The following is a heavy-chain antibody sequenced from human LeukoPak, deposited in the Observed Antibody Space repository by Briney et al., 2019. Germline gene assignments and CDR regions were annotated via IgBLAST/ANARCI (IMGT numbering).Heavy chain of an antibody. V-gene: IGHV5-51*01. CDR3: ARGSTVTTIYYYYYGMDV. CDR1: GYSFTTYW. J-gene: IGHJ6*02. D-gene: IGHD4-11*01. CDR2: IYPGYSDT. Sequence: GESLKISCQGSGYSFTTYWIGWVRQMPGKGLEGMGSIYPGYSDTRYSPSLQGQVTISADKSISTAYLQWSSLKASDTAMYYCARGSTVTTIYYYYYGMDVWGQGTMVTVSS.